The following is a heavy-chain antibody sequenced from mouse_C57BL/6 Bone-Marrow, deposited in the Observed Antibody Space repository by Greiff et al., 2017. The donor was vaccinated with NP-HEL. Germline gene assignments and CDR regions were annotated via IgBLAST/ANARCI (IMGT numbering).Heavy chain of an antibody. Sequence: VQLQQSGAELVRPGASVKLSCKASGYTFTDYYINWVKQRPGQGLEWIARIYPGSGNTYYNEKFKGKATLTAEKSSSTAYMQLSSLTSEDSAVYFCAREGPERFAYWGQGTLVTVSA. CDR3: AREGPERFAY. CDR2: IYPGSGNT. CDR1: GYTFTDYY. J-gene: IGHJ3*01. V-gene: IGHV1-76*01. D-gene: IGHD3-3*01.